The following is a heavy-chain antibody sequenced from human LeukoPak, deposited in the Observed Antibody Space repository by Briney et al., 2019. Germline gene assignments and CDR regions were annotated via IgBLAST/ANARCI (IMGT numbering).Heavy chain of an antibody. V-gene: IGHV1-2*02. CDR3: ARDLSGISSATDAFDM. CDR1: GYTFTSYD. J-gene: IGHJ3*02. D-gene: IGHD1-14*01. CDR2: MNPNSGGT. Sequence: GASVKVSCKASGYTFTSYDINWVRQAAGQGLEWMGWMNPNSGGTSSAQKFQGRVTMTRDTSVSTACMELNGLKSDDTAAYYCARDLSGISSATDAFDMWGQGTMVTVSS.